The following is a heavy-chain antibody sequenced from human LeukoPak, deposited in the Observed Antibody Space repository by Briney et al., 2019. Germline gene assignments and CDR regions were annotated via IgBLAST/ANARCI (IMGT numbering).Heavy chain of an antibody. J-gene: IGHJ5*02. CDR1: GGSISSYY. Sequence: SETLSLTCNVSGGSISSYYWSWIRQFAGKGLEWIGRVYSSGSTNYNPSLKSRVTMSVDTSKNQFSLKLSSVTAADTAVYYCAREGSRFLLYNWFDPWGQGTLVTVSS. D-gene: IGHD3-16*01. V-gene: IGHV4-4*07. CDR2: VYSSGST. CDR3: AREGSRFLLYNWFDP.